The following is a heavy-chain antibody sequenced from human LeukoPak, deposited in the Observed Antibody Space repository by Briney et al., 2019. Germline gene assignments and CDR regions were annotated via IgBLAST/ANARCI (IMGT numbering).Heavy chain of an antibody. D-gene: IGHD1-26*01. CDR1: GGSISSYY. CDR3: ARDKLGATYFDS. Sequence: PSETLSLTCTVSGGSISSYYWSSVRQPPGKGLEWIGYIYYSGSTNYNPSLKSRVTISVDTYKNRFSLKLSSVTAADTAVYYCARDKLGATYFDSWGQGTLVTVSS. V-gene: IGHV4-59*01. J-gene: IGHJ4*02. CDR2: IYYSGST.